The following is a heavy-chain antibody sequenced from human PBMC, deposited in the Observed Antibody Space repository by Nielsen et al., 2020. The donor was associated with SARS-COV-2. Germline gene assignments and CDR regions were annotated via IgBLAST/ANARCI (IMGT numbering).Heavy chain of an antibody. V-gene: IGHV3-7*03. CDR3: AREPIAADH. CDR1: GFTFSNFW. CDR2: IKHDGSEM. Sequence: GGSLRLFCAASGFTFSNFWMSWVRQAPGKGLEWVANIKHDGSEMYYVDSVKGSFIISRDSANSSLYLQMNSLRVEDTALCYCAREPIAADHWGQGTLVTVSS. J-gene: IGHJ5*02. D-gene: IGHD6-13*01.